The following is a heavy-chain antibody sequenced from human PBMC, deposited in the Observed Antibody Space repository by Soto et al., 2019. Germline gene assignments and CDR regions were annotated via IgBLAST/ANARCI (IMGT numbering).Heavy chain of an antibody. V-gene: IGHV1-69*13. CDR1: GGTFSSYA. CDR3: AGGLVPGNRVPLWGCFHP. D-gene: IGHD3-16*01. Sequence: SVKVSCKASGGTFSSYAISWVRQAPGQGLEWMGGIIPIFGTANYAQKFQGRVTITADESTNTAYMELSSLRSEDTAMYYCAGGLVPGNRVPLWGCFHPGGQEPLVTVSS. CDR2: IIPIFGTA. J-gene: IGHJ5*02.